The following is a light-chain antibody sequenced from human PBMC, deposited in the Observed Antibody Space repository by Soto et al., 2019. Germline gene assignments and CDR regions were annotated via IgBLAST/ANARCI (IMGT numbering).Light chain of an antibody. CDR2: GVS. Sequence: EIVMTQSPATLSVSRGERATLSCRANQAISSNLAWYQQKPGQAPRLLIYGVSTRATGIPDRFSGSGSGTEFTLTISSLQSEDFAVYYCQHYNNWLGTFGGGTKVDIK. CDR3: QHYNNWLGT. V-gene: IGKV3-15*01. J-gene: IGKJ4*01. CDR1: QAISSN.